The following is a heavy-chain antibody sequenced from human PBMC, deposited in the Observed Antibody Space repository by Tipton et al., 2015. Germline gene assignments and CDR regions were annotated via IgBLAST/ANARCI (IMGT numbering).Heavy chain of an antibody. Sequence: GSLRLSCAASGFTFSRYWMHWVRQAPGKGLVWVSRISSDGSSTSYADSVKGRFTISRDNAQNTLYLQMNSLRAEDTAVYYCVRDWGYCTSASCNTDNYYGLDVWGQGTTVTVSS. CDR3: VRDWGYCTSASCNTDNYYGLDV. CDR1: GFTFSRYW. CDR2: ISSDGSST. D-gene: IGHD2-2*01. J-gene: IGHJ6*02. V-gene: IGHV3-74*01.